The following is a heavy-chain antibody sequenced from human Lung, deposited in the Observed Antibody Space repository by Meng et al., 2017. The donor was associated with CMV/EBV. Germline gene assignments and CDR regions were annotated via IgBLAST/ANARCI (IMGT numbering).Heavy chain of an antibody. CDR3: ARGTFPLIVVVPAAKGAFDY. Sequence: SETLSLXCAVYGGSFSGYYWSWLRQPPGKGLEWIGEINHSGRTNYNPSLKRRVTISVDTSKNQFSLKLRSVTAADTAVYYCARGTFPLIVVVPAAKGAFDYWGKG. CDR2: INHSGRT. D-gene: IGHD2-2*01. J-gene: IGHJ4*02. V-gene: IGHV4-34*01. CDR1: GGSFSGYY.